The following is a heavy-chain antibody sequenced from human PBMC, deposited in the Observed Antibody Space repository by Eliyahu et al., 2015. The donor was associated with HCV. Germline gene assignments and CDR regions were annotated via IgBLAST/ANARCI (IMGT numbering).Heavy chain of an antibody. CDR1: GYSFTTXG. Sequence: QVQLAQSGAEVKKPGASMKVSCKASGYSFTTXGFSWVRQAPXQGLEXMAWISTYNGNTNYAEKFQGRLTVTTDTATNTVYMELRRLRSDDTAVYYCARDPNNFYGSGTYYDYWGQGTLVTVSS. D-gene: IGHD3-10*01. V-gene: IGHV1-18*04. CDR2: ISTYNGNT. J-gene: IGHJ4*02. CDR3: ARDPNNFYGSGTYYDY.